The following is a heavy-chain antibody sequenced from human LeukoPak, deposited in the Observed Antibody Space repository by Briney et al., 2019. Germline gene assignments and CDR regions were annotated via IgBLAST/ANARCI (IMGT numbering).Heavy chain of an antibody. Sequence: TGGSLRLSCAASGFTFSSYEMNWVRQAPGKGLEWVSYISSSGSTIYYADSVKGRFTISRDNAKNSLYLQMNSLRAEDTAVYYCARDGRTTVTTFFDYWGQGTLVTVSS. CDR1: GFTFSSYE. D-gene: IGHD4-17*01. J-gene: IGHJ4*02. CDR2: ISSSGSTI. V-gene: IGHV3-48*03. CDR3: ARDGRTTVTTFFDY.